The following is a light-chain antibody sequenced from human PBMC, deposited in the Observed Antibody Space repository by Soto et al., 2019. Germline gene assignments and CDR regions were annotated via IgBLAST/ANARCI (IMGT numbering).Light chain of an antibody. J-gene: IGLJ1*01. Sequence: QSVLTQPPSASGTPGQRVTISCSGSSSNIGSNTVNWYQQLPGTAPKLLIYSNNQRPSGVPDRFSGSKSGNTASLAISGLQAEDEADYYCCSYTSSSTLYVFGTGTKVTVL. CDR1: SSNIGSNT. CDR3: CSYTSSSTLYV. V-gene: IGLV1-44*01. CDR2: SNN.